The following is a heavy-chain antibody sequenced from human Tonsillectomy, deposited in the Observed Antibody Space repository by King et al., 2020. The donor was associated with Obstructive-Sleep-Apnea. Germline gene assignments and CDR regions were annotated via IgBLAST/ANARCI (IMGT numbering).Heavy chain of an antibody. D-gene: IGHD6-13*01. CDR2: ISYDGSNK. Sequence: VQLVQSGGGVVQPGRSLRLSCAASGFTFSSYAMHWVRQAPGKGLEWVTVISYDGSNKYYADSVKGRFTISRDNSKNTLYLQMNSLRAEDTAVYYCVRDPPPGIYWGQGTLVTVSS. J-gene: IGHJ4*02. CDR3: VRDPPPGIY. CDR1: GFTFSSYA. V-gene: IGHV3-30-3*01.